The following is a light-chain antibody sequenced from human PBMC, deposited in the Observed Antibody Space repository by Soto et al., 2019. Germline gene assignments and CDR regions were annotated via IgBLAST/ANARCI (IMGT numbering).Light chain of an antibody. V-gene: IGKV3-20*01. Sequence: EIVLTQSPGTLSLSPGERATLSCRASQSVSSSYLAWYQQKPGQAPRLLIYVASSRATGIPDRFSGSGSVTDFTLTISRLEPEDFAVYYCQQYGSSPYTFGQGTKLEIK. CDR1: QSVSSSY. J-gene: IGKJ2*01. CDR2: VAS. CDR3: QQYGSSPYT.